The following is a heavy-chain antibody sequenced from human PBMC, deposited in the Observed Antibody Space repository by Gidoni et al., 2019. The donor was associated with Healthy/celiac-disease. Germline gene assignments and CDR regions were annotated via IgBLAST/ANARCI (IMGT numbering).Heavy chain of an antibody. CDR2: INHSGST. J-gene: IGHJ4*02. V-gene: IGHV4-34*01. D-gene: IGHD3-10*01. Sequence: QVQLQQWGAGLLKPSETLSLTCAVYGGSVSGYYWSWIRQPPGKGLEWIGEINHSGSTNYNPSLKSRVTISVDTSKNQFSLKLSSVTAADTAVYYCARGRWFGYYFDYWGQGTLVTVSS. CDR1: GGSVSGYY. CDR3: ARGRWFGYYFDY.